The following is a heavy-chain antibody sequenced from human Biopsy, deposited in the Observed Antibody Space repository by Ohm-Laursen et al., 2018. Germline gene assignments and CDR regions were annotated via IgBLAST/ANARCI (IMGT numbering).Heavy chain of an antibody. CDR1: GYSFTSYY. J-gene: IGHJ4*02. CDR3: ARNTGWYGDLYYFDY. V-gene: IGHV1-46*01. D-gene: IGHD6-19*01. CDR2: INPSGSTT. Sequence: SVKVSCKASGYSFTSYYMHWVRQAAGQGLEWMGMINPSGSTTSYPQIFQGRVTMTRDTSKSTVYMELNSLRSADTAVYFCARNTGWYGDLYYFDYWGQGTLVTVSS.